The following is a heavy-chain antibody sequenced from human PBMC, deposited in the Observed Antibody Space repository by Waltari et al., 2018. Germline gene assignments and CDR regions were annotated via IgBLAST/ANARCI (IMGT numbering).Heavy chain of an antibody. CDR2: IYHSGST. CDR3: ARDPVRFLEWSV. CDR1: GYSISSGYY. D-gene: IGHD3-3*01. Sequence: QVQLQESGPGLVKPSETLSLTCAVSGYSISSGYYWGWIRQPPGKGLEWIGSIYHSGSTYYNPSLKSRVTISVDTSKNQFSLKLSSVTAADTAVYYCARDPVRFLEWSVWGQGTMVTVSS. J-gene: IGHJ3*01. V-gene: IGHV4-38-2*02.